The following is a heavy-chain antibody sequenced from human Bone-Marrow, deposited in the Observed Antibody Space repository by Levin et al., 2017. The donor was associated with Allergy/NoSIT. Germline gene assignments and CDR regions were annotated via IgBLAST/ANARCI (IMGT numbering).Heavy chain of an antibody. J-gene: IGHJ4*01. Sequence: GGSLRLSCAASGFTFSNFFMHWVRQAPGKGLEWVAVISKDETNKYYTDSVKGRFTISRDNSKKTLFLQMNSLRAEDTAVYYCAKVAYYDARIDYWGHGTLVTVSS. D-gene: IGHD3-3*01. CDR1: GFTFSNFF. CDR2: ISKDETNK. V-gene: IGHV3-30*18. CDR3: AKVAYYDARIDY.